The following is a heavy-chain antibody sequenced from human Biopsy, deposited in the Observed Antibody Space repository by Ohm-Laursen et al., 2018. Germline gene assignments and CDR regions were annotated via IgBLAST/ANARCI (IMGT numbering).Heavy chain of an antibody. CDR1: GGSISSFY. V-gene: IGHV4-59*08. CDR2: ISDSGST. D-gene: IGHD2-15*01. J-gene: IGHJ4*02. Sequence: SDTLSLTWAVSGGSISSFYWTWIRQPPGKGPEWIGDISDSGSTNYKPSLKSRVIISVDTSKNQFSLNRSSVTATDTAVYYCARRGSGGRSFDHWGQGTLVTVSS. CDR3: ARRGSGGRSFDH.